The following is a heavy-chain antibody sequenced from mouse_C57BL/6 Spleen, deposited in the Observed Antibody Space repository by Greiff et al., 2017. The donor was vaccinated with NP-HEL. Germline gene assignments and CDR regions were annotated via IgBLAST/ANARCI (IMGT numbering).Heavy chain of an antibody. CDR2: IRNKANGYTT. CDR1: GFTFTDYY. D-gene: IGHD2-3*01. CDR3: ARYRWSLYYLDY. J-gene: IGHJ2*01. Sequence: EVQLVESGGGLVQPGGSLSLSCAASGFTFTDYYMSWVRQPPGKALEWLGFIRNKANGYTTEYSASVKGRFTISRDNSQSILYLQMNALRAEDSATYYCARYRWSLYYLDYWGQGTTLTVSS. V-gene: IGHV7-3*01.